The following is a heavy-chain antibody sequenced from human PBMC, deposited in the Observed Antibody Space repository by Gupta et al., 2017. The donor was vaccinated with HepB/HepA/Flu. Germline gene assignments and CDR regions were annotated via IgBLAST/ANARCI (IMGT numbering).Heavy chain of an antibody. D-gene: IGHD1-26*01. Sequence: EVQLVESGGGLVKPGGSLRLSCAASGFTFSSYTMHWVRQAPGKGLEWVSSISSSGGYLYYADSVKGRFTISRDNAKNSLYLQVNSLRGEDTAVYYCLREGREVDLSFDHWGQGTLVTVSS. CDR3: LREGREVDLSFDH. J-gene: IGHJ4*02. CDR2: ISSSGGYL. CDR1: GFTFSSYT. V-gene: IGHV3-21*01.